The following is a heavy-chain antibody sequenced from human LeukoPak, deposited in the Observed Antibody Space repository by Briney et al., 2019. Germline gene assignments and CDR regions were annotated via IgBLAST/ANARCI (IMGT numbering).Heavy chain of an antibody. CDR3: ARGTAARWFDP. CDR2: IYYSGST. D-gene: IGHD6-13*01. V-gene: IGHV4-59*01. Sequence: SETLSLTCTVSGGSISSYYWSWIRQPPGKGLEWIGYIYYSGSTNYNPSLKSRVTISVDTSKNQFSLKLSSVTAADTAVYYCARGTAARWFDPWGQGTLVTVSS. J-gene: IGHJ5*02. CDR1: GGSISSYY.